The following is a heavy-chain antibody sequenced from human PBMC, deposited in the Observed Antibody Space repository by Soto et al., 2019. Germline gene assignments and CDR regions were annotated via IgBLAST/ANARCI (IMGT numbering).Heavy chain of an antibody. V-gene: IGHV1-8*01. CDR2: MNPNSGNT. CDR1: GYTFTSYD. J-gene: IGHJ6*02. D-gene: IGHD3-3*01. Sequence: QVQLVQSGAEVKKPGASVKVSCKASGYTFTSYDINWVRQATGQGLEWMGWMNPNSGNTGYAQKFQGRVTMTRNTSISTAYKELSSLRSEDTAVYYCARGPTNYDFWSGYFQNYYYGMDVWGQGTTVAVSS. CDR3: ARGPTNYDFWSGYFQNYYYGMDV.